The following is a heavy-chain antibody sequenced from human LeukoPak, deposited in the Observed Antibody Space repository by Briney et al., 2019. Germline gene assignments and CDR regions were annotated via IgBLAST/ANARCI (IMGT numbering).Heavy chain of an antibody. Sequence: GGSLRLSCAASGFTFSSYSMNWVRQAPGGGLEWVSHITSSSTIYYADSVKGRFTISRDNARNSLYLQMNSLRGEDTAVYYCARGIDNWGQGTLVTVSS. CDR2: ITSSSTI. J-gene: IGHJ4*02. CDR3: ARGIDN. CDR1: GFTFSSYS. V-gene: IGHV3-48*01.